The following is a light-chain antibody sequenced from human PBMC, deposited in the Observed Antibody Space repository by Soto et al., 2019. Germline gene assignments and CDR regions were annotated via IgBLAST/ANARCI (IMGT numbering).Light chain of an antibody. Sequence: DIKMTQSPSTLSGSVGDRVASTCRASQSISSWLAWYQQKPGKAPKLLIYKASSLESGVPSRFSGSGSGTEFTLTISSLQPDDFATYYCQQYNSYSWTFGQGTKVDIK. CDR2: KAS. CDR3: QQYNSYSWT. V-gene: IGKV1-5*03. J-gene: IGKJ1*01. CDR1: QSISSW.